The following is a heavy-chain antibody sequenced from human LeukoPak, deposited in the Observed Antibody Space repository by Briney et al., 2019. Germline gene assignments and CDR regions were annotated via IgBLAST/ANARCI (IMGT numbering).Heavy chain of an antibody. CDR1: GGSFSGYY. J-gene: IGHJ3*02. CDR2: INHSGST. CDR3: ARGADESDAFDI. Sequence: PSETLSLTCAVYGGSFSGYYWSWIRQPPGKGLEWIGEINHSGSTNYNPSLKSRVTISVDTSKNQFSLKLSSVTAADTAVCYCARGADESDAFDIWGQGTMVTVSS. V-gene: IGHV4-34*01.